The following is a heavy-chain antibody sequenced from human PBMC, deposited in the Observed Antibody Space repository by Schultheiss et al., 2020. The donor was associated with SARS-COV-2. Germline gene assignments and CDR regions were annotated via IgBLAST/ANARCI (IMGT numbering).Heavy chain of an antibody. J-gene: IGHJ6*02. D-gene: IGHD3-16*01. CDR1: GGSFSGYY. V-gene: IGHV4-34*01. Sequence: SETLSLTCAVYGGSFSGYYWSWIRQPPGKGLEWIGEIDHSGGTNYNPSLKSRVTISVDTSKNQFSLKLSSVTAADTTVYYCARDIVGGGVRQRLGMDVWGQGTTVTVSS. CDR2: IDHSGGT. CDR3: ARDIVGGGVRQRLGMDV.